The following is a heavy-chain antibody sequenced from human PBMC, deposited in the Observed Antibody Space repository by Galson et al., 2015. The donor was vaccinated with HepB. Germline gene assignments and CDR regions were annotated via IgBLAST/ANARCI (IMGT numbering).Heavy chain of an antibody. J-gene: IGHJ4*02. CDR2: IRASGGNT. CDR3: AKDFGQMGSRFVGSH. V-gene: IGHV3-23*01. Sequence: SLRLSCAASGFTFTIYAMSWVRQAPGKGLEWVSDIRASGGNTDYADSVKGRFTISRDNSENTMYLQMNSLRVEDTAIYYCAKDFGQMGSRFVGSHWGQGTLVTVSS. CDR1: GFTFTIYA. D-gene: IGHD5-24*01.